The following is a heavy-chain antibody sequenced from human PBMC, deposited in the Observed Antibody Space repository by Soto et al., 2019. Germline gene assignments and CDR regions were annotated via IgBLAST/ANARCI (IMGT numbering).Heavy chain of an antibody. CDR2: IHYSGST. Sequence: QVQLQESGPGLVKPSETLSLTCTVSGGSISSYYWSWIRQPPGKRLEWIGYIHYSGSTNYNPSLKSRVTMSVDTSKNHFSLKLSSVTAADTAVYYCARIIAAAGECWYFDLWGRGTLVTVSS. D-gene: IGHD6-25*01. CDR3: ARIIAAAGECWYFDL. CDR1: GGSISSYY. V-gene: IGHV4-59*01. J-gene: IGHJ2*01.